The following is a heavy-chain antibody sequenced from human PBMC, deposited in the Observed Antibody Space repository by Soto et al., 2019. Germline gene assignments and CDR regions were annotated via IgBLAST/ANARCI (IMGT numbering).Heavy chain of an antibody. CDR3: ARQDRVVAEGRWFDP. Sequence: SETLSLTCTVSGYSISSGYHWAWIRQPPGKGLEWLGSVHYSGNTYYNPSLKSRLTISVDKSKNQFSLNLSSVTAADTAVYYCARQDRVVAEGRWFDPWGQGTLATVSS. CDR1: GYSISSGYH. J-gene: IGHJ5*02. CDR2: VHYSGNT. V-gene: IGHV4-38-2*02. D-gene: IGHD2-15*01.